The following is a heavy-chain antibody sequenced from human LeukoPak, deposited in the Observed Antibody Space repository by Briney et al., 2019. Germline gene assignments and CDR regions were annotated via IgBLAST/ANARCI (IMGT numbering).Heavy chain of an antibody. V-gene: IGHV3-9*03. Sequence: PGRSLRLSXAASGFTFDDYAMHWVRQAPGKGLEWVSGISWNSGSIGYADSVKGRFTISRDNAKNSLYLQMNSLRAEDMALYYCAKESDKWELLRGAFDYWGQGTLVTVSS. CDR1: GFTFDDYA. CDR3: AKESDKWELLRGAFDY. D-gene: IGHD1-26*01. CDR2: ISWNSGSI. J-gene: IGHJ4*02.